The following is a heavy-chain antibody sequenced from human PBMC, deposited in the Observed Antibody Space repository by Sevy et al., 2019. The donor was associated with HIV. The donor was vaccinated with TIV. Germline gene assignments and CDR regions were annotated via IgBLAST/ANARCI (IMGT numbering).Heavy chain of an antibody. V-gene: IGHV1-69*13. Sequence: ASVKVSCKASGGTFSSYAISWVRQAPGQGLEWMGGIIPIFGTAKYAQKFQGRVTITADESTSTAYMELSSLRSVDTAVYYCAREGGIVVVPAAIGDYYYYGMDVWGQGPTVTVS. CDR1: GGTFSSYA. CDR2: IIPIFGTA. D-gene: IGHD2-2*02. J-gene: IGHJ6*02. CDR3: AREGGIVVVPAAIGDYYYYGMDV.